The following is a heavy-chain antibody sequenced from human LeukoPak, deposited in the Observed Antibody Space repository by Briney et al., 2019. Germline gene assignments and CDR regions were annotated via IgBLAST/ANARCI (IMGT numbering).Heavy chain of an antibody. D-gene: IGHD3-3*01. CDR2: INPSGGST. V-gene: IGHV1-46*01. CDR3: ARGTGAPPYYDFWNGYYTSFHYFDY. Sequence: ASVKVSCKASGYTFTSYYMHWVRQAPGQGLEWMGIINPSGGSTSYAQKFQGRVTMTRDTSTSTVYMELSSLRSEDTAVYYCARGTGAPPYYDFWNGYYTSFHYFDYWGQGTLVTVSS. J-gene: IGHJ4*02. CDR1: GYTFTSYY.